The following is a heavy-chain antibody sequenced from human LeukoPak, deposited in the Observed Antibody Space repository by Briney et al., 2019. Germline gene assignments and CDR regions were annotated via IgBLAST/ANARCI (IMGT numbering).Heavy chain of an antibody. V-gene: IGHV3-30*18. CDR3: AKGGKGYYFDY. D-gene: IGHD1-14*01. CDR2: ISYDGSNK. Sequence: GGSLRLSCAASGFTFSSYGMHWVRQAPGKGPEWVAVISYDGSNKYYADSVKGRFTISRDNSKNTLYLQMNSLRAEDTAVYYCAKGGKGYYFDYWGQGTLVTVSS. CDR1: GFTFSSYG. J-gene: IGHJ4*02.